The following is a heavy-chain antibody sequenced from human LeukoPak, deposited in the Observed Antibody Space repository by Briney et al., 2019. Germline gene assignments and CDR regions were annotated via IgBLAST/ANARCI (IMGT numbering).Heavy chain of an antibody. D-gene: IGHD6-13*01. CDR3: ARVQKGIAAAGTGGGWFEP. CDR1: GFTFSDYY. J-gene: IGHJ5*02. V-gene: IGHV3-11*01. Sequence: GGSLRLSCAASGFTFSDYYMSWIRQAPGKGLEWISYISSGGSTIYYADSVRGQFTISRDNAKKSLYLQMNSLRAEDTAVYYCARVQKGIAAAGTGGGWFEPWGQGTLVTV. CDR2: ISSGGSTI.